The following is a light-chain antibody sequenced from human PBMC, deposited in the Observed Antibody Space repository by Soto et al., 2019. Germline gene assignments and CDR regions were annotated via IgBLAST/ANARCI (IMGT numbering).Light chain of an antibody. Sequence: EIVMTQSPATLSVSPGERATLSCRASQSVSSNYLAWYQQKPGQAPRLLIYGASTRATSIPDRFSGSGSGTDFTLTISRLEPEDSAVYYCQQYGSSPTWTFGQGT. CDR1: QSVSSNY. V-gene: IGKV3-20*01. J-gene: IGKJ1*01. CDR2: GAS. CDR3: QQYGSSPTWT.